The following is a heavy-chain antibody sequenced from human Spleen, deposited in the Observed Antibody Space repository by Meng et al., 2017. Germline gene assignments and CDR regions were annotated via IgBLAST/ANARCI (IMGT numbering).Heavy chain of an antibody. J-gene: IGHJ5*02. CDR2: TYYRSKWYN. D-gene: IGHD3-16*01. V-gene: IGHV6-1*01. CDR1: GDSVSSNSGA. CDR3: AREVAPMLKGWFDP. Sequence: SQTLSLTCAISGDSVSSNSGAWNWIRQSPSRGLEWLGRTYYRSKWYNDYAVSVKSRITINPDTSKNQFSLQLNSVTPEDTAVYYCAREVAPMLKGWFDPWGQGTLVTVSS.